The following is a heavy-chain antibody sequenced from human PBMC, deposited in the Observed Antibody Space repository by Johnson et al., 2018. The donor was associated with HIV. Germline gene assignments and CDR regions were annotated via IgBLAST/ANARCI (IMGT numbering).Heavy chain of an antibody. CDR1: GFTFSSYA. CDR2: ISYDGSNE. Sequence: QVQLVESGGGVVQPGRSLRLSCAASGFTFSSYAIHWVRQAPGKGLEWVAVISYDGSNEFYADSVKGRFTISRDNSKNTLYLQMNSLRAEDTAVYYCAREESIVVVIAIQAFDIWGQGTMVTVSS. D-gene: IGHD2-21*01. V-gene: IGHV3-30*04. J-gene: IGHJ3*02. CDR3: AREESIVVVIAIQAFDI.